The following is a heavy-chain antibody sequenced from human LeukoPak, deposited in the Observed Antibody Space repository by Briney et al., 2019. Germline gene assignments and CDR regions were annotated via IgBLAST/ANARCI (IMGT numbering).Heavy chain of an antibody. V-gene: IGHV4-34*01. Sequence: SETLSLTCAVYGGSFSGYYWSWIRQPPGKGLEWIGEINHSGSTKYNPSLKSRVTISVDTSKNQFSLKLTSVTAADTAVYYCAAVPESYYTVYYFNYWGQGTLVTVSS. D-gene: IGHD3-10*01. J-gene: IGHJ4*02. CDR2: INHSGST. CDR3: AAVPESYYTVYYFNY. CDR1: GGSFSGYY.